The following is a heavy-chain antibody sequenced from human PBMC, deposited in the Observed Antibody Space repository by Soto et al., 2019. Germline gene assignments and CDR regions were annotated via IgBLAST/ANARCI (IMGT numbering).Heavy chain of an antibody. D-gene: IGHD4-17*01. J-gene: IGHJ3*02. CDR3: ARDYGGNAKRHAFDI. V-gene: IGHV3-33*01. CDR2: IWYDGSNK. Sequence: GGSLRLSCAASGFTFSSYGMHWVRQAPGKGLEWVAVIWYDGSNKYYADSVKGRFTISRDNSKNTLYLQMNSLRAEDTAVYYCARDYGGNAKRHAFDIWGQGTMVTVSS. CDR1: GFTFSSYG.